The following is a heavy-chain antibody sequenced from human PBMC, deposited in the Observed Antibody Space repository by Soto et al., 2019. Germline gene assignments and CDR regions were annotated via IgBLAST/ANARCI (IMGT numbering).Heavy chain of an antibody. Sequence: EVQLVESGGGLVQPGGSLILSCAASGFTVSGNYMNWVRQAPGKGLEWVSVIYSSGSAYYADSVKGRFIISRDNSKNTLYLQMSSLSAEDTAVYYCAGDVSRATPFDNWGQGTLITVSS. J-gene: IGHJ4*02. CDR1: GFTVSGNY. V-gene: IGHV3-66*01. CDR3: AGDVSRATPFDN. CDR2: IYSSGSA. D-gene: IGHD1-26*01.